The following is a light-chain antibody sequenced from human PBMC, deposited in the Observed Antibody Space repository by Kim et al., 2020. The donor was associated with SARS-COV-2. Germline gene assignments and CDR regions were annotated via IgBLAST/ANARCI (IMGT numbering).Light chain of an antibody. V-gene: IGKV3-15*01. J-gene: IGKJ4*01. CDR3: QQYNDWPPLT. Sequence: CPGERATLSCRASQSVSSDLAWYQQKPGQAPRLLIYHASIRATGIPDRFSGSGSGTEFTLTISSLQSEDFAVYYCQQYNDWPPLTFGGGTKVDIK. CDR2: HAS. CDR1: QSVSSD.